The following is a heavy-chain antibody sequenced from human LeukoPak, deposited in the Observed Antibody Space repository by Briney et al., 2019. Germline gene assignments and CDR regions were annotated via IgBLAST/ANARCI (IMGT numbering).Heavy chain of an antibody. CDR1: GLTFDDYA. J-gene: IGHJ4*02. CDR3: AKDMYDSSGYPHYFDY. Sequence: SRSLRLSCAASGLTFDDYAMHWVRQAPGKGLEWVSGISWNSGSIGYSDSVKGRFTISRDNAKNSLYLQMNSLRAEDTALYYCAKDMYDSSGYPHYFDYWGQGTLVTVSS. V-gene: IGHV3-9*01. D-gene: IGHD3-22*01. CDR2: ISWNSGSI.